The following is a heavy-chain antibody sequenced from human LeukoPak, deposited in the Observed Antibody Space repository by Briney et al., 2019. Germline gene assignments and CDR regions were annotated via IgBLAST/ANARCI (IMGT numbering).Heavy chain of an antibody. CDR3: ARHYYGENWFDP. CDR2: IYYSGST. D-gene: IGHD1-26*01. Sequence: SETLSLTCTVSGGSISSYYWSWIRQPPGKGLEWIGYIYYSGSTNYNPSLKSRVTISVCTSKSQFSLELSSVTAADTAVYYCARHYYGENWFDPWGQGTLVSVSS. CDR1: GGSISSYY. V-gene: IGHV4-59*08. J-gene: IGHJ5*02.